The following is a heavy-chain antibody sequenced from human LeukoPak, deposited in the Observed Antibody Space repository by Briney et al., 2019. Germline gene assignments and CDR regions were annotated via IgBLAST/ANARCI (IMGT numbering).Heavy chain of an antibody. J-gene: IGHJ3*02. CDR2: ISAYNGNT. D-gene: IGHD3-3*01. V-gene: IGHV1-18*01. Sequence: GASVKVSCKASGYTFTSYGISWVRQAPGQGLEWMGWISAYNGNTNYAQKLQGRVTMTTDTSTSTAYMELRSLRSDDTAVYYCASDRSPYYDFWSGSDAFDIWGQGTMVTVSS. CDR1: GYTFTSYG. CDR3: ASDRSPYYDFWSGSDAFDI.